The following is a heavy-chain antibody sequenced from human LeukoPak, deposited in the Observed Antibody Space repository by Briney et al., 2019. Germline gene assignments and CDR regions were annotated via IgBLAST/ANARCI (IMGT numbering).Heavy chain of an antibody. D-gene: IGHD3-10*01. V-gene: IGHV3-23*01. Sequence: PGGSLRLSCAASGFTFSSYAMSWVRQAPGKGLEWVSAISGSGGSTYYADSVKGRFTISRDNSKNTLYLQMNSLRAEDTAVYHCAKGGITMVRGVIMTDAFDIWGQGTMVTVSS. CDR3: AKGGITMVRGVIMTDAFDI. CDR2: ISGSGGST. CDR1: GFTFSSYA. J-gene: IGHJ3*02.